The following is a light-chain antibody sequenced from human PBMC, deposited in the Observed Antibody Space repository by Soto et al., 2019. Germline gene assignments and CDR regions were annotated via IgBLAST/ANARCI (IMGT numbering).Light chain of an antibody. V-gene: IGLV1-44*01. J-gene: IGLJ1*01. CDR2: RND. CDR3: AAWDDSLNGYV. CDR1: SSNIGSNT. Sequence: QSVLTQPPSASGTPGQRVTISCSGRSSNIGSNTVNWYQQLPGTAPKLLIYRNDQRPSGVPDRFSGSKSGTSGSLAISGLQSEDEADYYCAAWDDSLNGYVFGTGTKSPS.